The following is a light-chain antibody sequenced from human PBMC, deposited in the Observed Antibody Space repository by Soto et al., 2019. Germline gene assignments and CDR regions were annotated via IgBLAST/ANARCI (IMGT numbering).Light chain of an antibody. Sequence: EIVLTQSPGTLSLSPGERSTLSCRASQSVSSSYLAWYQQKPGQAPRPLIYGAYSRPTGISDRFSGSGSGTDFTLTIIRLETEDFAVYYCQQYRSSPITFDKGTKLQIK. CDR2: GAY. V-gene: IGKV3-20*01. CDR3: QQYRSSPIT. CDR1: QSVSSSY. J-gene: IGKJ2*01.